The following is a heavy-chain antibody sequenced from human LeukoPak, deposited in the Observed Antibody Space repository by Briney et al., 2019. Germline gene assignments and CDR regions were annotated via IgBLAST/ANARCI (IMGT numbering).Heavy chain of an antibody. J-gene: IGHJ4*02. CDR1: GVTFSSHA. CDR2: ISGSGDST. CDR3: AKDDGLHNFDY. V-gene: IGHV3-23*01. Sequence: PGGSLRLSCTAAGVTFSSHAMTWVRQAPGKGLEWVSSISGSGDSTYHAAAVRGRFTISRDNSKNTLYLQMNSLRAEDTAVYYCAKDDGLHNFDYWGQGTLVTVSS. D-gene: IGHD4-11*01.